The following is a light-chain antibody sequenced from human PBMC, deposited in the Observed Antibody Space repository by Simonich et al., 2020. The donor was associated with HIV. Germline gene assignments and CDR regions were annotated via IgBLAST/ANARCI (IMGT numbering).Light chain of an antibody. CDR2: DAS. CDR1: QSVSSY. CDR3: QQYNDSPLT. J-gene: IGKJ4*01. Sequence: EVVLTQSPATLSLSPGERATLSCRASQSVSSYLAWYQQKPGQAPRLLIYDASKRATGIPARFSGSGSGTEFTLTISSMQSEDFALYYCQQYNDSPLTFGGGTKVEIK. V-gene: IGKV3-11*01.